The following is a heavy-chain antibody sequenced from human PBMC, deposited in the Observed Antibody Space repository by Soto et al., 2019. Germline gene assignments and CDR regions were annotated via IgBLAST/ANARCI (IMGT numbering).Heavy chain of an antibody. V-gene: IGHV3-23*01. D-gene: IGHD1-7*01. CDR1: GFSFSSYA. J-gene: IGHJ6*02. CDR2: ISGSGGST. CDR3: AKDHRNYGYYYYYAMDV. Sequence: GGSLRLSCAASGFSFSSYAMTWVRQAPGKGLEWVSTISGSGGSTYYADSVKGRFTISRDNSKNTLYLQMNSLRAEDTAVYYCAKDHRNYGYYYYYAMDVWGQGTTVTVSS.